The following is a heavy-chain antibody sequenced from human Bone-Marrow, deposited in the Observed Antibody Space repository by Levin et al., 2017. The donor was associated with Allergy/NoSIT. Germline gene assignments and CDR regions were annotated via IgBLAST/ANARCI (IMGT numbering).Heavy chain of an antibody. CDR1: GFSFSSYA. Sequence: GESLKISCAASGFSFSSYAMHWVRQAPGKGLEYVSAISSNGGSTYYANSVKGRFTISRDNSKNTLYLQMGSLRAEDMAVYYCASASGIAVAGTPFDCWGQGTLVTVSS. J-gene: IGHJ4*02. CDR2: ISSNGGST. CDR3: ASASGIAVAGTPFDC. D-gene: IGHD6-19*01. V-gene: IGHV3-64*01.